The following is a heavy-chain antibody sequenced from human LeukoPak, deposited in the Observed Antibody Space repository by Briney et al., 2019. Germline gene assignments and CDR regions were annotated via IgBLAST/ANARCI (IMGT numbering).Heavy chain of an antibody. CDR3: ARDYSGYDFTQSNYFDY. CDR1: VYTFTSYG. J-gene: IGHJ4*02. CDR2: ISAYNGNT. V-gene: IGHV1-18*01. D-gene: IGHD5-12*01. Sequence: GASVKVSCKASVYTFTSYGISWVRQAPGQGLEWMGWISAYNGNTNYAQKLQGRVTMTTDTSTSTAYMELRSLRSDDTAVYYCARDYSGYDFTQSNYFDYWGQGTLVTVSS.